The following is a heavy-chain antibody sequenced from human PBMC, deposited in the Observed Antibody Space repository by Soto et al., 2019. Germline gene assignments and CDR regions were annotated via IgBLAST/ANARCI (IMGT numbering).Heavy chain of an antibody. CDR3: ARSLRQYYYYYYMDV. CDR1: GGSISSYY. Sequence: PSETLSLTCTFSGGSISSYYWSWIRQPPGKGLEWIGYIYYSGSTNYNPSLKSRVTISVDTSKNQFSLKLSSVTAADTAVYYCARSLRQYYYYYYMDVWGKGTTVTVSS. CDR2: IYYSGST. D-gene: IGHD3-16*02. J-gene: IGHJ6*03. V-gene: IGHV4-59*01.